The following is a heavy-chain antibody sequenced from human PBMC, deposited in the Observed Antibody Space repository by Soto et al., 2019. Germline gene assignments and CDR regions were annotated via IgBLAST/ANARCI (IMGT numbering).Heavy chain of an antibody. Sequence: EVQLVESGGGLVKPGGSLRLSCAASGFTFSRYSMNWVRQAPGKGLEWVSSISSTSSYIYYADSVKGLFTISRDNAKNSLYLQMNILRAEDKAVYYCARGQPLQPEVHYYYYYYMDVCRKGTTVTVSS. CDR1: GFTFSRYS. CDR3: ARGQPLQPEVHYYYYYYMDV. J-gene: IGHJ6*03. V-gene: IGHV3-21*06. CDR2: ISSTSSYI. D-gene: IGHD1-1*01.